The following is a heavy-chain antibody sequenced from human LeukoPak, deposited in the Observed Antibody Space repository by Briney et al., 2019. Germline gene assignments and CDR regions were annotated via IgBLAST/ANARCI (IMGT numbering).Heavy chain of an antibody. Sequence: GASVKVSCKASGYTFTGHYMHWVRQAPGQGLEWMGWINPNSGGTNYAQKFQGRVTMTRDTSISTAYMELSRLRSDDTAVYYCARGDPIYPNYFDYWGQGTLVTVSS. CDR1: GYTFTGHY. V-gene: IGHV1-2*02. CDR3: ARGDPIYPNYFDY. D-gene: IGHD5/OR15-5a*01. CDR2: INPNSGGT. J-gene: IGHJ4*02.